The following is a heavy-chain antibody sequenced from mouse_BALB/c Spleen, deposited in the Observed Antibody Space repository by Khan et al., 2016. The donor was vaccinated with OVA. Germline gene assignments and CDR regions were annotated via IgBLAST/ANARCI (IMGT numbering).Heavy chain of an antibody. D-gene: IGHD2-14*01. CDR2: INTNTGEP. CDR3: ARDDYRYFDY. CDR1: GYTFRNYG. V-gene: IGHV9-3*02. Sequence: QIQLVQSGPELKKPGETVKISCKASGYTFRNYGMNWVKQAPGKGLKWMGWINTNTGEPTYAEEFKGRFAFSLETSASTAYLQINNLKNEETATYFCARDDYRYFDYWGQGTTLTVSS. J-gene: IGHJ2*01.